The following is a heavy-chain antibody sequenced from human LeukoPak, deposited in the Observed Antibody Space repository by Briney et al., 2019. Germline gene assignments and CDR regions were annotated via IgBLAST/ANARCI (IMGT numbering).Heavy chain of an antibody. V-gene: IGHV3-48*04. CDR2: ISSSGSTI. J-gene: IGHJ3*02. Sequence: GGSLRLSCAASGFTFSSYAMTWVRQAPGKGLEWISYISSSGSTIYYADSVKGRFTISRDNAKNSLYLQMNSLRAEDTAVYYCASDYDSSVNAFDIWGQGTMVTVSS. CDR3: ASDYDSSVNAFDI. CDR1: GFTFSSYA. D-gene: IGHD3-22*01.